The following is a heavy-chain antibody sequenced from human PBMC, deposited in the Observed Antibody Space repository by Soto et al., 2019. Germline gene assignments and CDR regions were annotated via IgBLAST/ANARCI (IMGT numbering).Heavy chain of an antibody. Sequence: PGGSLRLSCAASGFTFSDRAMHWVRQAPGKGREWLAIIWSDGSEKFYAGSVKGRFTISRDNSKNTVYLQMNSVNAEDTAMYYCARALFPDEDIYAMDVWGHGTAVTVSS. D-gene: IGHD2-15*01. CDR1: GFTFSDRA. CDR3: ARALFPDEDIYAMDV. V-gene: IGHV3-33*01. CDR2: IWSDGSEK. J-gene: IGHJ6*02.